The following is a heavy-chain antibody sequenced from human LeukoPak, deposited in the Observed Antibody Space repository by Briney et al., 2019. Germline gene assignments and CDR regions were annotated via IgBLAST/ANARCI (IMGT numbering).Heavy chain of an antibody. J-gene: IGHJ4*02. Sequence: GGSLRLSCVASGLTFSKYAMTWVRQAPGKGPGWVSAITSGGGSTFYADSVKGRFTISRDNSKGTVYLQMNSLRPEDTAIYYCAKDDAWIQFGGWGRGTLVTVSS. CDR2: ITSGGGST. D-gene: IGHD5-24*01. V-gene: IGHV3-23*01. CDR1: GLTFSKYA. CDR3: AKDDAWIQFGG.